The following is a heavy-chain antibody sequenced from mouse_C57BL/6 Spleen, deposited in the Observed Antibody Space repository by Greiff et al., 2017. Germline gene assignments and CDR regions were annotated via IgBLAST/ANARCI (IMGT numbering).Heavy chain of an antibody. CDR2: IYPSDSET. D-gene: IGHD2-5*01. CDR3: ARSYSNCLFDY. CDR1: GYTFTSYW. Sequence: QVQLQQPGAELVRPGSSVKLSCKASGYTFTSYWMDWVKQRPGQGLEWIGNIYPSDSETHYNQKFKDKATLTVDKSSSTAYMQLSSLTSEDSAVYYCARSYSNCLFDYWGQGTTLTVSS. J-gene: IGHJ2*01. V-gene: IGHV1-61*01.